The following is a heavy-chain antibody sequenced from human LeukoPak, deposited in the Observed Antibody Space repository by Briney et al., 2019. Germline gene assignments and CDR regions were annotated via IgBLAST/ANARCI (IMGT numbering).Heavy chain of an antibody. CDR3: ASLTTVTTSFEY. D-gene: IGHD4-17*01. J-gene: IGHJ4*02. Sequence: GGSLRLSCAASGFTFSNYWMHWVRQVPGKGLVWVSRINTDGSSTNYAASVKGRFTISRDNAKNTVYLQMNSLRAEDTALYYCASLTTVTTSFEYRGQGTLVTVSS. CDR1: GFTFSNYW. V-gene: IGHV3-74*01. CDR2: INTDGSST.